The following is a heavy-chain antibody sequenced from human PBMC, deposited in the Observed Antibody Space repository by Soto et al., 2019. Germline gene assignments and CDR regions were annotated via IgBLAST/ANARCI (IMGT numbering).Heavy chain of an antibody. CDR1: GGTFSNYA. J-gene: IGHJ6*02. V-gene: IGHV1-69*12. CDR2: IVPIFGTT. Sequence: QVQLVQSGAEVKKPGSSVKVSCKVSGGTFSNYAIDWVRLAPGHGLEWMGGIVPIFGTTYYTQKFQGRAKIIADDSTTKAYLEMSSLRSEDTAIYYCARVEAVAGLYNYHGLDVWGQGTAVTVSS. CDR3: ARVEAVAGLYNYHGLDV. D-gene: IGHD6-19*01.